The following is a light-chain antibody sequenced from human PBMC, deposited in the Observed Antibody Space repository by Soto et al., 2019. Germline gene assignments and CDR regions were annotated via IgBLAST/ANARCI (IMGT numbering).Light chain of an antibody. CDR3: CSYAGSSTRVV. V-gene: IGLV2-23*01. J-gene: IGLJ2*01. CDR2: EGS. CDR1: SSDVGSYNL. Sequence: QSVLTQPASVSGSPGQSITISCTGTSSDVGSYNLVSWYQQHPGKAPKLMIYEGSKRPSGVSNRFSGSKSGNTASLTISGLQAADEADYYCCSYAGSSTRVVFGGGTKLTVL.